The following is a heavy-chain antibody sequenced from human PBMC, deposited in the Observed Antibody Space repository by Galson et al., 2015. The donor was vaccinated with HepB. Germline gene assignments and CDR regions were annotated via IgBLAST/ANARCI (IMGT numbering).Heavy chain of an antibody. Sequence: SLRLSCAASGFAFSSYWMSWVRKAPGKGLEWVANIKQDESEKFYVDSVKGRFTISRDNAKNSLYLQMNSLRAEDTAVYYCARELDCSSTSCYGAYFDYWGQGTLVTVSS. J-gene: IGHJ4*02. CDR3: ARELDCSSTSCYGAYFDY. CDR2: IKQDESEK. V-gene: IGHV3-7*03. CDR1: GFAFSSYW. D-gene: IGHD2-2*01.